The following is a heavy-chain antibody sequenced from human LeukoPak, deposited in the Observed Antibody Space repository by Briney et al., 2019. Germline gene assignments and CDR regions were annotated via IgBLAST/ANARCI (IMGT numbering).Heavy chain of an antibody. CDR3: SRNGLVDFDY. J-gene: IGHJ4*02. CDR1: GFAFDDFA. Sequence: AGGSLRLSCTTSGFAFDDFAMSWVRQPAGKGLEWVGFIRRRAYGGAAEYAASVKGRFIISRDDSKGIAYLQMSSLKTEDTAVYYCSRNGLVDFDYWGQGSRVIVSP. V-gene: IGHV3-49*04. CDR2: IRRRAYGGAA.